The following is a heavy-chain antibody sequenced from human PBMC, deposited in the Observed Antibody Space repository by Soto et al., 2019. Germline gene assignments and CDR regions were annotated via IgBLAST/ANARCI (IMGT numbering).Heavy chain of an antibody. J-gene: IGHJ4*02. CDR1: GFTFSSYS. Sequence: EVQLVESGGGLVKPGGSPRLSCAASGFTFSSYSMNWVRQAPGKGLEWVSIITITGFIDYADSVKGRFTISRDNAKSSLYLQMNSLRVEDTAVYYCARDSREYNAYDYNWGQGTLVTVSS. D-gene: IGHD5-12*01. CDR3: ARDSREYNAYDYN. CDR2: IITITGFI. V-gene: IGHV3-21*02.